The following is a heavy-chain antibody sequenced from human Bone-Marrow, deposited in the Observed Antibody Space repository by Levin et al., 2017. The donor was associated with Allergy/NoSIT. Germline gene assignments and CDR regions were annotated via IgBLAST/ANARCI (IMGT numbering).Heavy chain of an antibody. V-gene: IGHV4/OR15-8*01. Sequence: ESLKISCAVSGGSISSSNWWTWVRQPPGKGLEWIGEIYHVGSPNYNPSLKSRVSFSVDKSMNQFSLKLTSVTAADTAIYYCVRGAEGASTGSKFDFWGQGILVTVSS. J-gene: IGHJ4*02. CDR3: VRGAEGASTGSKFDF. D-gene: IGHD1-1*01. CDR2: IYHVGSP. CDR1: GGSISSSNW.